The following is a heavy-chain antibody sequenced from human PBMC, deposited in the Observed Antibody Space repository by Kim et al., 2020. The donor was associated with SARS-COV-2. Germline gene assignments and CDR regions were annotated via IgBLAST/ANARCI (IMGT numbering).Heavy chain of an antibody. CDR3: AKGLSSSSVQH. V-gene: IGHV3-30*18. CDR1: GFTFSSYG. CDR2: ISYDGSNK. D-gene: IGHD6-6*01. Sequence: GGSLRLSCAASGFTFSSYGMHWVRQAPGKGLEWVAVISYDGSNKYYADSVKGRFTISRDNSKNTLYLQMNSLRAEDTAVYYCAKGLSSSSVQHWGQGTLVTVSS. J-gene: IGHJ1*01.